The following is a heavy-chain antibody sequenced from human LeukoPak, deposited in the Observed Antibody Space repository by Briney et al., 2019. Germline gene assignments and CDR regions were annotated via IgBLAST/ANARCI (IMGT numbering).Heavy chain of an antibody. CDR2: IWYDGSNK. Sequence: GRSLRLSCAASGFTFSSYGMHWVRQAPGKGLEWVAVIWYDGSNKYYVDSVKGRFTISRDNSKNTLYLQMKSLRAEDTAVYYCARGGANIGVVPAAINFDYWGQGTLVTVSS. CDR3: ARGGANIGVVPAAINFDY. J-gene: IGHJ4*02. V-gene: IGHV3-33*01. CDR1: GFTFSSYG. D-gene: IGHD2-2*02.